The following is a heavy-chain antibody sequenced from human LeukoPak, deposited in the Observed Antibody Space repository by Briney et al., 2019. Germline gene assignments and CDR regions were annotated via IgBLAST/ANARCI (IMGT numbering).Heavy chain of an antibody. D-gene: IGHD6-13*01. Sequence: GGSLRLSCAASGFTFSNYWMSWVRQAPGKGLERVANIKQDGSEKYYVGSVRGRFTISRDNAKNSLYLQMNSLRAEDTAVYYCTTPPVTAAGAWGQGTLVTVSS. CDR2: IKQDGSEK. CDR1: GFTFSNYW. V-gene: IGHV3-7*01. CDR3: TTPPVTAAGA. J-gene: IGHJ4*02.